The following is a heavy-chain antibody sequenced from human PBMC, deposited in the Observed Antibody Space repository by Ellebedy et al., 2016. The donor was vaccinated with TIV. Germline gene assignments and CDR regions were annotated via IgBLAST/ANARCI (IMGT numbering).Heavy chain of an antibody. CDR1: GYSFTSYW. V-gene: IGHV5-10-1*01. J-gene: IGHJ4*02. CDR2: IDPSDSYT. CDR3: ATGYAIGRYCSGGSCYRDDDY. D-gene: IGHD2-15*01. Sequence: GESLKISCKGSGYSFTSYWISWVRQMPGKGLEWMGRIDPSDSYTNYSPSFQGHVTISADKSISTAYLQWSSLKASDTAMYYCATGYAIGRYCSGGSCYRDDDYWGQGTLVTVSS.